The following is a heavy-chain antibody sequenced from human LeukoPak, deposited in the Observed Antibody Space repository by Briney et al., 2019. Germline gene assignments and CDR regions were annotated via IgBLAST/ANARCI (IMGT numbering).Heavy chain of an antibody. CDR1: GYTFTSYG. J-gene: IGHJ3*02. V-gene: IGHV1-18*01. CDR2: ISAYNGNT. Sequence: GASVKVSCKASGYTFTSYGISWVRQAPGQGLEWMGWISAYNGNTNYAQKLQGRVTMTTDTSTSTAYMELRSLRSDDTAVYYCATEGPRDILTGYYDLEGAFDIWGQGTMVTVSS. CDR3: ATEGPRDILTGYYDLEGAFDI. D-gene: IGHD3-9*01.